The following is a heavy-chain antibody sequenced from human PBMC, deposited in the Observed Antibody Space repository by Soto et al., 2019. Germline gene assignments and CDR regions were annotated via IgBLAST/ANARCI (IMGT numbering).Heavy chain of an antibody. Sequence: GESLKISCKGSGYSFTSYWIGWVRQMPGKGLEWMGIIYPGDSDTRYSPSFQGQVTISADKSISTAYLQWSSLKASDTAMYYCARHLSLPELPDYYYGMDVWGQGTTVTVSS. CDR2: IYPGDSDT. V-gene: IGHV5-51*01. D-gene: IGHD1-7*01. J-gene: IGHJ6*02. CDR3: ARHLSLPELPDYYYGMDV. CDR1: GYSFTSYW.